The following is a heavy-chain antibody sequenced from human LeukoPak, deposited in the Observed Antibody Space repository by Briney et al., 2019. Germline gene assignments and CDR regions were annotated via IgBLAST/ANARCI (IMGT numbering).Heavy chain of an antibody. CDR2: ISSSSSYI. CDR1: GFTFSSYS. D-gene: IGHD6-13*01. V-gene: IGHV3-21*01. J-gene: IGHJ4*02. CDR3: ARDYQAAAWGLYY. Sequence: GGSLRLSCAASGFTFSSYSMNWVRQAPGKGLEWVSSISSSSSYIYYADSVKGRFTISRDNAKNSLYLQMNSLRAEDTAVYYCARDYQAAAWGLYYWGQGTLVTVSS.